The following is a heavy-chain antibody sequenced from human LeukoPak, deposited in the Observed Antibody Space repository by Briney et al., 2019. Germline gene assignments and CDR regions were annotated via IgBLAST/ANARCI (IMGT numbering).Heavy chain of an antibody. D-gene: IGHD3-9*01. Sequence: SETLSLTCAVSGGSISSGGYSWSWIRQPPGKGLERIGYIYHRGSTYYNPSLKSRVTISVDRSKNQFSLKLSSVTAADTAVYYCARVSGRGYYDILTGYRDNWFDPWGQGTLVTVSS. V-gene: IGHV4-30-2*01. CDR1: GGSISSGGYS. CDR3: ARVSGRGYYDILTGYRDNWFDP. CDR2: IYHRGST. J-gene: IGHJ5*02.